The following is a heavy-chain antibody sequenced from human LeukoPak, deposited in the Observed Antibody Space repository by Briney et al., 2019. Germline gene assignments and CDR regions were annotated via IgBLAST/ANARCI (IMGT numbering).Heavy chain of an antibody. CDR3: ARESVSIPNYFDY. CDR1: GYTFTGYY. D-gene: IGHD5/OR15-5a*01. J-gene: IGHJ4*02. Sequence: GASVTVSCTASGYTFTGYYMHWVRQAPGQGLEWMGWINPNSGGTSYAQKFQGRVTMTRDTSISTAYMELSRLRSDDTAVYYCARESVSIPNYFDYWGQGTLVTVSS. V-gene: IGHV1-2*02. CDR2: INPNSGGT.